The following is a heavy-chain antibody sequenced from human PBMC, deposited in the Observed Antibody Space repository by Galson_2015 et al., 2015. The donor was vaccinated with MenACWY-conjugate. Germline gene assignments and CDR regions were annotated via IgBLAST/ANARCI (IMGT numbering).Heavy chain of an antibody. J-gene: IGHJ4*02. D-gene: IGHD1-26*01. CDR3: ARSRGASFYFDS. CDR1: GFIFNTYW. Sequence: SLRLSCAASGFIFNTYWMHWVRQAPGKGLVWVSRISPGGSSTTYADSVKDRFPISRDNAKNTLYLQMNSLRHEDTAVFYCARSRGASFYFDSWGQGTLVTVSS. CDR2: ISPGGSST. V-gene: IGHV3-74*01.